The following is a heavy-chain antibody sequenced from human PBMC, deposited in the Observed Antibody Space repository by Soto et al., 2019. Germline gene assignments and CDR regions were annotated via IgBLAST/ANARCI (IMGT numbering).Heavy chain of an antibody. J-gene: IGHJ4*02. CDR1: GFTFSSYA. CDR2: ISYDGSNK. D-gene: IGHD3-22*01. CDR3: ARERYDSSGYYLYTDY. V-gene: IGHV3-30-3*01. Sequence: GGSLRLSCAASGFTFSSYAMHWVRQAPGKGLEWVAVISYDGSNKYYADSVKGRFTISRDNSKNTLYLQMNSLRAEDTVVYYCARERYDSSGYYLYTDYWGQGTLVTVSS.